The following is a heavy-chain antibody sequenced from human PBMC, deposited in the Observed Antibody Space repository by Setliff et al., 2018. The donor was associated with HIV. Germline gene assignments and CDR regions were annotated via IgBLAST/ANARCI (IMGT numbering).Heavy chain of an antibody. Sequence: SETLSLTCSVSGGSVSSVNYYWSWIRQPPGKGLEWIGYIHYTGSTTYNPSLKSRVTISVDTSKNQFSLELSSVTAADTAVYYCARDRENYYDSTGAFDIWGQGTRVTVSS. CDR3: ARDRENYYDSTGAFDI. J-gene: IGHJ3*02. D-gene: IGHD3-22*01. V-gene: IGHV4-61*01. CDR1: GGSVSSVNYY. CDR2: IHYTGST.